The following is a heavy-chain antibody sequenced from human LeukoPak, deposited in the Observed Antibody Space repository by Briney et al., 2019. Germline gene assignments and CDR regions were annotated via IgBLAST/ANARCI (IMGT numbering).Heavy chain of an antibody. V-gene: IGHV4-34*01. CDR2: VNHSGST. CDR1: GGSFSGYY. Sequence: SETLSLTCAIYGGSFSGYYWSWIRQPPGKGLEWIGEVNHSGSTNYNPSLKSRVTISVDTSKIQFSLNLSSVTAADTAAYFCARGSRTPDYWGQGALVTVSS. CDR3: ARGSRTPDY. J-gene: IGHJ4*02.